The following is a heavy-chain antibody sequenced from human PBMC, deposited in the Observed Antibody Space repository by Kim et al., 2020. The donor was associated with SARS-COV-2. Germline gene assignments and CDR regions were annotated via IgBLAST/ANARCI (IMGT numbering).Heavy chain of an antibody. J-gene: IGHJ1*01. V-gene: IGHV3-23*01. CDR3: AKAPIDSGSYTYFQH. Sequence: DSGKGRFPLSRDNSKNTLYLQMNSLRAEDTAVYYCAKAPIDSGSYTYFQHWGQGTLVTVSS. D-gene: IGHD3-10*01.